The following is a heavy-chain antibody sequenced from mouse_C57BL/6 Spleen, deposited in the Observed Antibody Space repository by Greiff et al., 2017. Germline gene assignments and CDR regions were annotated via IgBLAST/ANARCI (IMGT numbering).Heavy chain of an antibody. D-gene: IGHD2-5*01. CDR3: ASYYYSNGYFDY. V-gene: IGHV5-4*01. J-gene: IGHJ2*01. Sequence: EVQGVESGGGLVKPGGSLKLSCAASGFPFSSYAMSWVRQTPEKRLEWVATISDGGSYTYYPDNVKGRFTISRDNAKNNLYLQMSHLKSEDTAMYYCASYYYSNGYFDYWGQGTTLTVSS. CDR2: ISDGGSYT. CDR1: GFPFSSYA.